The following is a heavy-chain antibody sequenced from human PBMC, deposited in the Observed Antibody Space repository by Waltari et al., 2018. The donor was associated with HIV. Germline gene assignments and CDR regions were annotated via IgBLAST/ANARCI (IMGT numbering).Heavy chain of an antibody. D-gene: IGHD3-22*01. CDR2: ISNDGSSK. Sequence: VQLVESGGGVVQPGRSRRLSCAASGFTFSSFGMHWVRQAPGKGLEWVAVISNDGSSKYYADSVKGRFTISRDNSKNTLYLHMNSLRAEDTAVYYCASPFYSDSTTYYYGLDYWGQGTLVTVSS. J-gene: IGHJ4*02. V-gene: IGHV3-30-3*01. CDR1: GFTFSSFG. CDR3: ASPFYSDSTTYYYGLDY.